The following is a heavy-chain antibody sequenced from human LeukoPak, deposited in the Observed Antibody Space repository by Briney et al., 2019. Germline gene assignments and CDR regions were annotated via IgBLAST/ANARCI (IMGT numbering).Heavy chain of an antibody. CDR2: IFPADSDT. D-gene: IGHD3-3*01. CDR1: GYSFSTYW. CDR3: ARHFDFWSGYRAPQDY. Sequence: GESLKISCRASGYSFSTYWIGWVRQMPGKGLEWMGVIFPADSDTRYSPSFQGQVTISADKSISTAYLQWSSLKASDTAMYYCARHFDFWSGYRAPQDYWGQGTLVTVSS. V-gene: IGHV5-51*01. J-gene: IGHJ4*02.